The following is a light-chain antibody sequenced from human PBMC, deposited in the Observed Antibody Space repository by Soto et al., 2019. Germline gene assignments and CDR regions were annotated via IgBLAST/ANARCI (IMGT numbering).Light chain of an antibody. CDR2: DTS. V-gene: IGKV3D-15*01. Sequence: EIVLTQSPATLSLSPGERATLSCRASQSVSSKLAWYQQRPGQAPRLLIHDTSMRATGIPARFSGSGSGTEFTLTISSLQSEDFAVYYCQQYYNWPPVTFGQGTKVDIK. CDR1: QSVSSK. CDR3: QQYYNWPPVT. J-gene: IGKJ1*01.